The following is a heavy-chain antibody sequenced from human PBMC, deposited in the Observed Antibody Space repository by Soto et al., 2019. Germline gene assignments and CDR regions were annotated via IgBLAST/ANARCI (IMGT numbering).Heavy chain of an antibody. D-gene: IGHD6-19*01. CDR2: ISSGGVSI. CDR3: ARDRRGVAGTARAFDT. V-gene: IGHV3-48*02. Sequence: GGSLRLSCVASGFPFDMFNMNWVRQAPGKGLEWVSYISSGGVSIYYADSVKGRFTISRDNAKNSLYLQMNSLRDEDTAVYYCARDRRGVAGTARAFDTWGQGTMVTVSS. J-gene: IGHJ3*02. CDR1: GFPFDMFN.